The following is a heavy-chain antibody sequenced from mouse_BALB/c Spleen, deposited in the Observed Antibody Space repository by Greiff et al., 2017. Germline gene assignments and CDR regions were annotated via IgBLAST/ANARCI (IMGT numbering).Heavy chain of an antibody. V-gene: IGHV5-4*02. CDR2: ISDGGSYT. CDR3: ATVSDYCGSRGLFFDY. J-gene: IGHJ2*01. D-gene: IGHD1-1*01. CDR1: GFTFSDYY. Sequence: EVQLVESGGGLVKPGGSLKLSCAASGFTFSDYYMYWVRQTPEKRLEWVATISDGGSYTYYPDSLKGRFTISRDKAKNNLYLQMSSLKSEDTTMYYCATVSDYCGSRGLFFDYWGQGTTLTVSS.